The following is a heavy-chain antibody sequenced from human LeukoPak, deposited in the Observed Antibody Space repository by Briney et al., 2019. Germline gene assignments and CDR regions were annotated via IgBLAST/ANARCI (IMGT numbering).Heavy chain of an antibody. Sequence: PSETLSLTCTVSGGSISSSSYYWGWIRQPPGKGLEWIGSIYYSGSTYYNPSLKSRVTISVDTSKNQFSLKLSSVTAADPAVYYCARHYRQQLGDWGQGTLVTVSS. CDR2: IYYSGST. V-gene: IGHV4-39*01. D-gene: IGHD6-13*01. CDR1: GGSISSSSYY. J-gene: IGHJ4*02. CDR3: ARHYRQQLGD.